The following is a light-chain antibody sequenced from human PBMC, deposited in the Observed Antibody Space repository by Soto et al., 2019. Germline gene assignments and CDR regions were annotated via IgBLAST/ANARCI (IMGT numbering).Light chain of an antibody. V-gene: IGKV1D-12*01. Sequence: DIQMTQSPSSVSASVGDRVTITCRASQDISNSLAWYQQKPEKAPDLLIYGAATLQSGVPSRFSGSGAGTDFTLTISSLQPEDFATYYCQQANSFLVITFGPGTKVDIK. CDR1: QDISNS. CDR2: GAA. J-gene: IGKJ3*01. CDR3: QQANSFLVIT.